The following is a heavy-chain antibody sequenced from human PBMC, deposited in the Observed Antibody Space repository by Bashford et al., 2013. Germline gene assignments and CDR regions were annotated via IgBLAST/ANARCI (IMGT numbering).Heavy chain of an antibody. CDR3: ARGGNGREMATIPHFQH. CDR2: ISAYNGNT. J-gene: IGHJ1*01. V-gene: IGHV1-18*01. D-gene: IGHD5-24*01. CDR1: GYTFTSYG. Sequence: ASVKVSCKASGYTFTSYGISWVRQAPGQGLEWMGWISAYNGNTNYAQKLQGRVTMTTDTSTSTAYMELRSLRSDDTAVYYCARGGNGREMATIPHFQHWGRGHPGHRLL.